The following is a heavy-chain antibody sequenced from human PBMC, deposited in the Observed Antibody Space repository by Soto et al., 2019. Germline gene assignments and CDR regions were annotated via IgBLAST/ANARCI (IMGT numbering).Heavy chain of an antibody. D-gene: IGHD4-17*01. Sequence: QVQLVESGGGVVQPGGSLRLSCAASEFTFSNYAMHWVRQPPGKGLQWLAVISYDGNNKYYADSVEGRFTISRDNSKKPGDPPMNSLRLEDTAVYYCARGPSYSDSYFDYWGQGTLVTVSS. CDR3: ARGPSYSDSYFDY. CDR2: ISYDGNNK. J-gene: IGHJ4*02. CDR1: EFTFSNYA. V-gene: IGHV3-30*03.